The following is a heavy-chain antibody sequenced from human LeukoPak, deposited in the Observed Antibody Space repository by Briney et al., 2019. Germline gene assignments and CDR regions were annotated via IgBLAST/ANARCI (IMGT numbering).Heavy chain of an antibody. CDR2: IYYSGST. Sequence: SETLSLTCTVSGGSISSSSYYWGWIRQPPGKGLEWIGSIYYSGSTYYNPSLKSRVTISVDTSKNQLSLKLSSVTAADTAVYYCARPYYDFWSGYYDYYGMDVWGQGTTVTVSS. V-gene: IGHV4-39*01. D-gene: IGHD3-3*01. J-gene: IGHJ6*02. CDR3: ARPYYDFWSGYYDYYGMDV. CDR1: GGSISSSSYY.